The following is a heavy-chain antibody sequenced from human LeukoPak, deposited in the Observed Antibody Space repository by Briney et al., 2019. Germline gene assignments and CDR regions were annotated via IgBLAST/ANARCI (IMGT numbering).Heavy chain of an antibody. CDR3: AKGKAVAKDFDY. D-gene: IGHD6-19*01. CDR1: GFTFSSYG. Sequence: TGRCLRLSCAASGFTFSSYGMHWVSQAPGNGLEWVAFIRYDGSNKYYADSVKGRFTISRDNSKNTLYLQMNSLRAEDTAVYYCAKGKAVAKDFDYWGQGTLVTVSS. J-gene: IGHJ4*02. V-gene: IGHV3-30*02. CDR2: IRYDGSNK.